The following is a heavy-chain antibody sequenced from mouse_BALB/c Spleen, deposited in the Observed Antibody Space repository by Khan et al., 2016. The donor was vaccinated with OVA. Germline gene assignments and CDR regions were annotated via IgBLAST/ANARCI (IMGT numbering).Heavy chain of an antibody. V-gene: IGHV3-2*02. Sequence: EVQLQESGPGLVKPSQSLSLTCTVTGYSITSDYAWNWIRQFPGNKLEWMGYIRYRGSTNYNPSLKGRTSITRDPSRHQSFLQLNSVTTEDTATYYGARRYYYGQWYFDVWGAGTTVTVSS. D-gene: IGHD1-1*01. CDR2: IRYRGST. CDR1: GYSITSDYA. CDR3: ARRYYYGQWYFDV. J-gene: IGHJ1*01.